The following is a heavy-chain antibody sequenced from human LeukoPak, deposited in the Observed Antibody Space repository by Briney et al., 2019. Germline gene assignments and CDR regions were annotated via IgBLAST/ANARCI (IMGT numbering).Heavy chain of an antibody. V-gene: IGHV3-53*01. Sequence: GGSLRLSCAASGFTVSSNYMSWVRQAPGKGLEWVSVIYSGGSTYYADSVKGRFTISRDNSKNTLYLQMNSLRAEDTAVYYCASGGYYDFWSGYSGDYWGQGTLVTVSS. CDR2: IYSGGST. CDR3: ASGGYYDFWSGYSGDY. CDR1: GFTVSSNY. J-gene: IGHJ4*02. D-gene: IGHD3-3*01.